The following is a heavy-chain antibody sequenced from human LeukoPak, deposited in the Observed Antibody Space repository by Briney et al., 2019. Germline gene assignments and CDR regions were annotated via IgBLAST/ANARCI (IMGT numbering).Heavy chain of an antibody. CDR2: ISGSGTSI. CDR1: GFSFSDYY. V-gene: IGHV3-11*04. J-gene: IGHJ4*02. Sequence: GGSLRLSCAASGFSFSDYYMSWIRQAPGKGLEWVSYISGSGTSIYYADSVKGRFTISRDNSKNTLYLQMNSLRAEDTAVYYCAKDGAHLWFGEEYYFDYWGQGTLVTVSS. CDR3: AKDGAHLWFGEEYYFDY. D-gene: IGHD3-10*01.